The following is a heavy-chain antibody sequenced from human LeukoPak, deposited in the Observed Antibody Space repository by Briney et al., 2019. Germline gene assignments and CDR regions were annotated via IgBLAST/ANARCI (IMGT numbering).Heavy chain of an antibody. Sequence: GGSLRLSCAVSGFTFSGSAMHWVRQASGKGMNWVGRIRSKANSYATAFAASVKGRFTISRDDSKNTAYLQMNSLKTEDTAVYYCTSLSSVQLERHRLERKKYYYYMDVWGKGTTVTVSS. CDR1: GFTFSGSA. V-gene: IGHV3-73*01. CDR3: TSLSSVQLERHRLERKKYYYYMDV. D-gene: IGHD1-1*01. CDR2: IRSKANSYAT. J-gene: IGHJ6*03.